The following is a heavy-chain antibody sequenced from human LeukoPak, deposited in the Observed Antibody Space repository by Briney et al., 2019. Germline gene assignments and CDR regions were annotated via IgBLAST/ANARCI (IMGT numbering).Heavy chain of an antibody. CDR3: VKERDRGIEVAADFAS. CDR1: GYTFSTYR. D-gene: IGHD6-19*01. J-gene: IGHJ5*01. V-gene: IGHV3-23*01. Sequence: WESLRLSCEASGYTFSTYRMAWVRRAPPKERLECSGIKDSAGYILDADSVKGRFTISIDNSQNRLFLHMTPLRAEDTAVYYCVKERDRGIEVAADFASWGPGNLVTASS. CDR2: IKDSAGYI.